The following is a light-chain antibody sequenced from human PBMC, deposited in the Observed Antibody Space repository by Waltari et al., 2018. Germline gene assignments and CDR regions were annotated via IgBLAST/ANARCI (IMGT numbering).Light chain of an antibody. J-gene: IGKJ4*01. CDR1: QDISRW. CDR3: QQGNDFPLT. CDR2: DAS. Sequence: DIQITQSPSSVSASVGDRVTITCRASQDISRWLAWYQQKAGKAPKFLIYDASTLQSGVPSRFSGSGSGTDFTLTISSLQPEDFATYYCQQGNDFPLTFGGGTKVEI. V-gene: IGKV1-12*01.